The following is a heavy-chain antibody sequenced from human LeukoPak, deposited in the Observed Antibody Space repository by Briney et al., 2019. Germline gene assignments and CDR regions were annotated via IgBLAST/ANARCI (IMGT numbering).Heavy chain of an antibody. Sequence: GESLRLSCAAAGFTFSSYWMHWVRQAPGKGLVWVSRISDDGNTTGYAESVKGRFAISRDNAKNILYLQMNSLRAEDTAVYYCARGLALWGQGTLVTVSS. V-gene: IGHV3-74*01. J-gene: IGHJ5*02. CDR3: ARGLAL. CDR2: ISDDGNTT. CDR1: GFTFSSYW.